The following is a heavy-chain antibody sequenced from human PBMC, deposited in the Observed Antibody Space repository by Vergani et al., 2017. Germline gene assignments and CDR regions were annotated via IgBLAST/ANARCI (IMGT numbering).Heavy chain of an antibody. CDR1: GASLNSRSLN. D-gene: IGHD2-21*01. CDR2: ISFSVTT. J-gene: IGHJ3*02. V-gene: IGHV4-61*02. CDR3: ARVLHTSYLLGAFDI. Sequence: QVQLQESGPGLVKPAQTLALTCTVSGASLNSRSLNWGWIRQPAGKGLDAGKGLEWIGHISFSVTTNYNPSLNGRVTMSVDTPNNQFSLRLSSVTAADTAVYYCARVLHTSYLLGAFDIWGQGTKVIVSS.